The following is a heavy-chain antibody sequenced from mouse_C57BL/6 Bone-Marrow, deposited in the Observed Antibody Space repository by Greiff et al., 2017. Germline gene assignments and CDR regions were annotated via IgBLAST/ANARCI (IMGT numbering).Heavy chain of an antibody. J-gene: IGHJ2*01. V-gene: IGHV5-4*03. CDR2: ISDGGSYT. CDR1: GFTFSSYA. D-gene: IGHD1-1*01. Sequence: EVKLVESGGGLVKPGGSLKLSCAASGFTFSSYAMSWVRQTPEKRLEWVATISDGGSYTYSPDNVKGRFTISRDNAKNNLYLQMSHLKSEDTAMYYCARGDYYGSSYGDYWGQGTTLTVSS. CDR3: ARGDYYGSSYGDY.